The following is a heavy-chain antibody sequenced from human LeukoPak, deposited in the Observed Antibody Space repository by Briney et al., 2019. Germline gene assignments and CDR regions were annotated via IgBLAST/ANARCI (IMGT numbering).Heavy chain of an antibody. J-gene: IGHJ4*02. Sequence: GASVKVSCKASGYTFTGYYMHWVRQAPGQGLEWMGGIIPIFGTANYAQKFQGRVTITTDESTSTAYMELSSLRSEDTAVYYCARENYDFWSGYFNYFDYWGQGTLVTVSS. CDR3: ARENYDFWSGYFNYFDY. CDR1: GYTFTGYY. V-gene: IGHV1-69*05. D-gene: IGHD3-3*01. CDR2: IIPIFGTA.